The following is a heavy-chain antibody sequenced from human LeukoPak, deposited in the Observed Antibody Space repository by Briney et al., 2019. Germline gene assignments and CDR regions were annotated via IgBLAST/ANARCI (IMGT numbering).Heavy chain of an antibody. D-gene: IGHD6-13*01. CDR2: IFYSGST. Sequence: PSETLSLTCTVSGGSISSSYYYWGWIRQPPGKGLEWIGSIFYSGSTNYNPSLKSRVTISVDTSKNQFSLKLSSVTAADTAVYYCARHDLRGSWYYFDYWGQGTLVTVSS. CDR3: ARHDLRGSWYYFDY. V-gene: IGHV4-39*01. J-gene: IGHJ4*02. CDR1: GGSISSSYYY.